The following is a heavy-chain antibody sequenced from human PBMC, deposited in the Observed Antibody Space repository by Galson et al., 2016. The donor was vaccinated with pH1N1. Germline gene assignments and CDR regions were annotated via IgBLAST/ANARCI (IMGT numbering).Heavy chain of an antibody. CDR2: IKQDGTEK. CDR1: GFSFSSYW. Sequence: SLRLSCAASGFSFSSYWMSWVRQAPGKGLEWVANIKQDGTEKYYVASVKGRFTISRDNAKNSLYLQMNSQRVEDTAVYYCVRAIGAKSAYWGQGTLVTVSS. D-gene: IGHD4/OR15-4a*01. J-gene: IGHJ4*02. V-gene: IGHV3-7*04. CDR3: VRAIGAKSAY.